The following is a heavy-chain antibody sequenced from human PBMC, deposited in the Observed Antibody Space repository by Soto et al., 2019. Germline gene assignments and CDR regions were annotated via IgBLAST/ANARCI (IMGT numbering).Heavy chain of an antibody. V-gene: IGHV4-59*01. CDR1: GGSISSYY. Sequence: QVQLQESGPGLVKPSETLSLTCTVSGGSISSYYWSWIRQPPGKGLEWIGYIYYSGSTNYNPSLKSRRTISVDTSKNEFSLKLSSVTAADTAVYYCARTNCSSTSCYTFMRGWRGDNWFDHWGQGTLVTVSS. D-gene: IGHD2-2*02. CDR3: ARTNCSSTSCYTFMRGWRGDNWFDH. J-gene: IGHJ5*02. CDR2: IYYSGST.